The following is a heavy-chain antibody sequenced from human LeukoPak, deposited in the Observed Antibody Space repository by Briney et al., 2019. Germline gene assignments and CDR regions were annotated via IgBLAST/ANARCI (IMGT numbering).Heavy chain of an antibody. D-gene: IGHD5-18*01. CDR3: AKDGRGAYSYGSYLDY. CDR1: GFTFSSYS. CDR2: TSEDGGNK. J-gene: IGHJ4*02. V-gene: IGHV3-23*01. Sequence: GGSLRLSCAASGFTFSSYSMNWVRQTPGKGLQWVASTSEDGGNKYYAESVKGRFTISRENSRNTLYLHMSTLRAEDTALYYCAKDGRGAYSYGSYLDYWGQGVLVTVSS.